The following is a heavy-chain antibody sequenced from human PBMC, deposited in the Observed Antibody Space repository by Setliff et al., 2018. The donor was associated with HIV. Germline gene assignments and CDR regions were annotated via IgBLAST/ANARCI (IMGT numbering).Heavy chain of an antibody. CDR1: GGSISGYY. Sequence: SETLSLTCNVSGGSISGYYWSWIRQSPGKGLEWIGYIYYSGSTNYNPSLKSRVTISVDTSKNQFSLKLSSVTAADTAVYYCARQREVYGTLYYYYMDVWGKGTTVTVSS. D-gene: IGHD4-17*01. CDR3: ARQREVYGTLYYYYMDV. J-gene: IGHJ6*03. V-gene: IGHV4-59*08. CDR2: IYYSGST.